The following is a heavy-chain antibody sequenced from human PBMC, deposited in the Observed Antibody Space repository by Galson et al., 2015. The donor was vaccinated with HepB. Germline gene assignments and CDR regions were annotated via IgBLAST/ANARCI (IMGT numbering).Heavy chain of an antibody. Sequence: SVKVSCKASGHTLIGYYIHWVRQAPGQGLEWMGWINPNSGATSYAQKFQGRVTMTWDTSISTAYMDLSRLRSDDTAVYYCARDGGFYYGSSGYYYGGVSWGQGTLVTVSS. CDR2: INPNSGAT. V-gene: IGHV1-2*02. D-gene: IGHD3-22*01. CDR1: GHTLIGYY. J-gene: IGHJ5*02. CDR3: ARDGGFYYGSSGYYYGGVS.